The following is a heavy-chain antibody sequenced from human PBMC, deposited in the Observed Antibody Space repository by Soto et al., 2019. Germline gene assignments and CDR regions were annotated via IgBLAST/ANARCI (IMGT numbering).Heavy chain of an antibody. CDR1: GFTFSNYG. CDR2: ISHDGISK. V-gene: IGHV3-30*18. CDR3: AKGTLWFGELSREFGDHYGLDV. D-gene: IGHD3-10*01. Sequence: QVQLVESGGGVVQPGGSLRLSCAASGFTFSNYGIHWVRQAPGKGLEWVAVISHDGISKYYVDSVKGRFTISRDNSKNTVYLQMNSLRVEDTAMYYCAKGTLWFGELSREFGDHYGLDVWGQGATVTVSS. J-gene: IGHJ6*02.